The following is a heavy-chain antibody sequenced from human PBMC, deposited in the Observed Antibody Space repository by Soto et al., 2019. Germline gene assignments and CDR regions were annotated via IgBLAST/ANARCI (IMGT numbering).Heavy chain of an antibody. CDR3: ARDSGQLVQHGGDY. CDR1: GYTFTSYA. CDR2: INAGNGNT. V-gene: IGHV1-3*01. Sequence: ASVKVSCKASGYTFTSYAMHWVRQAPGQRLEWMGWINAGNGNTKYSQKFQGRVTITRDTSASTAYMELSSLRSEDTAVYYCARDSGQLVQHGGDYWGQGTLVTVSS. J-gene: IGHJ4*02. D-gene: IGHD6-13*01.